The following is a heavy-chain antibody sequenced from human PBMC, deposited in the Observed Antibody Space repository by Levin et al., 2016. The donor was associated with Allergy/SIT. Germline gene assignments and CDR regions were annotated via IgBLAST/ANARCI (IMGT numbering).Heavy chain of an antibody. Sequence: ESLKISCAASGFTFNTYGIHWVRQAPDKGLEWIAEINHSGSTNTNPSLKSRVTISLDTSKNQLSLKLTSVTAADTGVYYCARGRRGNWNNHSWWFDPWGQGTLVTVSS. D-gene: IGHD1/OR15-1a*01. CDR1: GFTFNTYG. CDR2: INHSGST. CDR3: ARGRRGNWNNHSWWFDP. J-gene: IGHJ5*02. V-gene: IGHV4-34*01.